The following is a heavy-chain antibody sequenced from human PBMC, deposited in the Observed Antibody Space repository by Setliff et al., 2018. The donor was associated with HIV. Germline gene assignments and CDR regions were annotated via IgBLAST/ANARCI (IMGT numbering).Heavy chain of an antibody. CDR1: GYTFTSYD. V-gene: IGHV1-8*02. Sequence: ASVKVSCKASGYTFTSYDFNWVRQATGQGLEWMGWMNPKSGNTGYAQKFQGRVIMTRSTSKTTAYMELSGLRSQDTAVYYCARGIPGYRSSWHFDYWGQGTLVTVSS. D-gene: IGHD6-13*01. J-gene: IGHJ4*02. CDR2: MNPKSGNT. CDR3: ARGIPGYRSSWHFDY.